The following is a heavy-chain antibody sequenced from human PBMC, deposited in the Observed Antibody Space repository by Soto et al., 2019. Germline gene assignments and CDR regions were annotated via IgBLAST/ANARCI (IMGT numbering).Heavy chain of an antibody. CDR1: GYTFTRYG. V-gene: IGHV1-18*01. J-gene: IGHJ6*02. CDR3: AMVDVYVTPSPQDV. CDR2: ISTYNGNT. D-gene: IGHD3-16*01. Sequence: ASVQVSCKASGYTFTRYGIGWARQAPGQGLEWMGWISTYNGNTNYAQNVQGRVTLTTDTSTSTAYMELRSLRSNDTAIYYCAMVDVYVTPSPQDVWSQGTTVTVSS.